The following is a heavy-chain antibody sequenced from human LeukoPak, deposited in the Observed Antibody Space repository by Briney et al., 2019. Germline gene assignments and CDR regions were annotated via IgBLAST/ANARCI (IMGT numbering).Heavy chain of an antibody. CDR2: ISGSGRDA. CDR3: AKDALSQYDSTGSFDY. CDR1: GFTLSTSD. Sequence: GGSLRLSCEASGFTLSTSDMSWVRQAPGKGLEWVSAISGSGRDAYYADSVKGRFTISRDNSKNTVWLQMNSLRAEDTALYYCAKDALSQYDSTGSFDYWGQGTLVTVSS. D-gene: IGHD3-22*01. J-gene: IGHJ4*02. V-gene: IGHV3-23*01.